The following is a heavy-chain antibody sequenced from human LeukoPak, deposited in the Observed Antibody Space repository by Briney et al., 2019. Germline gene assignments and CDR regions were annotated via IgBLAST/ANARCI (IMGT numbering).Heavy chain of an antibody. V-gene: IGHV4-59*08. CDR2: IYYNGNT. CDR1: GGSISNYY. D-gene: IGHD5-12*01. CDR3: ARHRGSGYDTDH. J-gene: IGHJ5*02. Sequence: SETLSLTCTVSGGSISNYYWSWIRQPPGKGLEWIAYIYYNGNTNYNPSLKSRVTISVDTSKNQFSLKLSSVTAADTAVYYCARHRGSGYDTDHWGQGMLVTVSS.